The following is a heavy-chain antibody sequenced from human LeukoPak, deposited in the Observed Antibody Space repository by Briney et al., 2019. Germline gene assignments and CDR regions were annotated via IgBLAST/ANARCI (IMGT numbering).Heavy chain of an antibody. CDR2: ISSGGSYI. CDR3: AELGITMIGGV. V-gene: IGHV3-21*01. D-gene: IGHD3-10*02. Sequence: GGSLRLSCAASGFTFSNYSMNWVRQAPGKGLEWVSSISSGGSYIYYADLVRGRFTISRDNAKNSLYLQMNSLRAEDTAVYYCAELGITMIGGVWGKGTTVTISS. CDR1: GFTFSNYS. J-gene: IGHJ6*04.